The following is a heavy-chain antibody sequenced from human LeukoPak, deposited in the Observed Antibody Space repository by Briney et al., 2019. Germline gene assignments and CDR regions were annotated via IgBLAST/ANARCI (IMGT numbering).Heavy chain of an antibody. D-gene: IGHD2-2*01. CDR3: ATAPVVPAAKKNNWFDP. CDR1: GYTLTELS. Sequence: ASVKVSCKVSGYTLTELSMHWVRQAPGKGLERMGGFDPEDGETIYAQKFQGRVTMTEDTSTDTAYMELSSLRSEDTAVYYCATAPVVPAAKKNNWFDPWGQGTLVTVSS. J-gene: IGHJ5*02. V-gene: IGHV1-24*01. CDR2: FDPEDGET.